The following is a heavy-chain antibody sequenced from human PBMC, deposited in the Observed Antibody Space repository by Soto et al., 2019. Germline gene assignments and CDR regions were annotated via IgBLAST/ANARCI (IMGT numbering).Heavy chain of an antibody. J-gene: IGHJ4*02. Sequence: SQTLSLTCAISGDSLSSNTAAWSWIRQSPSRGLEWLGRTYYRSKWYYDYAASVTSRMTIYPDTSKNQFSLQLNSVTPEDTAVYYCARGSYTSTWYWGQGTLVTVSS. D-gene: IGHD6-13*01. V-gene: IGHV6-1*01. CDR2: TYYRSKWYY. CDR3: ARGSYTSTWY. CDR1: GDSLSSNTAA.